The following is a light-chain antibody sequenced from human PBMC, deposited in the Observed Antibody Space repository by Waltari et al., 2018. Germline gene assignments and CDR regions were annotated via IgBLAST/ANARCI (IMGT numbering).Light chain of an antibody. CDR1: SSDVGGYNE. CDR3: SSYTSTSTLVL. V-gene: IGLV2-14*01. CDR2: GVD. Sequence: QSALTQPASVSGSPGQSITISCTGTSSDVGGYNEVSWYQQHPDKAPKLIISGVDNRPSGISNRFSGFKSGDTAYLTISGLQAEDEADYYCSSYTSTSTLVLFGGGTKLTVL. J-gene: IGLJ2*01.